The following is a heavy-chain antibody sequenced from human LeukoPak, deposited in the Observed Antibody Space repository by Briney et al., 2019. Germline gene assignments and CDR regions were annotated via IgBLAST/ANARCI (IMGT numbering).Heavy chain of an antibody. Sequence: SETLSLTCTVSGGSISRGGYYWSWIRQHPGKGLEWIGYIYYSGSTLYNPSLKSRVTMSVDMSNNQFSLKLSSVTAADTAVYYCARDLRGIRGVGSNWFDPWGQGTLVTVSS. D-gene: IGHD3-10*01. CDR3: ARDLRGIRGVGSNWFDP. CDR1: GGSISRGGYY. J-gene: IGHJ5*02. CDR2: IYYSGST. V-gene: IGHV4-31*03.